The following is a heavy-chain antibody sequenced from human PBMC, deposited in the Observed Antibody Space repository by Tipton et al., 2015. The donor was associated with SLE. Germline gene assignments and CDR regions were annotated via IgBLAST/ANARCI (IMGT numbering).Heavy chain of an antibody. CDR1: GGSVSGNYY. CDR2: IYYSGST. J-gene: IGHJ4*02. V-gene: IGHV4-31*03. CDR3: ARHGYSNWRFYFYY. Sequence: GLVKPSQTLSLNCTVSGGSVSGNYYWSWVRQHPGQGLEWIGYIYYSGSTLYNPSLKYRVTMSVDTSKNQFSLEVSSVTAADTAVYYCARHGYSNWRFYFYYWAQGTLVTVSS. D-gene: IGHD4-11*01.